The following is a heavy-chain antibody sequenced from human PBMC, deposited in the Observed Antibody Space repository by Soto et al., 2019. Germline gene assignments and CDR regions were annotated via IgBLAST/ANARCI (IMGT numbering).Heavy chain of an antibody. CDR3: AREERSFLYYDFWSGRYGMDV. CDR2: IGYEGSNK. D-gene: IGHD3-3*01. Sequence: PGGSLRLSCAASGFTFSSYGMHWVRQALGKGLEWVAVIGYEGSNKYYADSVKGRFTISRDNSKNTLYLQMNSLRAEDTAVYYCAREERSFLYYDFWSGRYGMDVWAQGTTVTVSS. J-gene: IGHJ6*01. V-gene: IGHV3-33*01. CDR1: GFTFSSYG.